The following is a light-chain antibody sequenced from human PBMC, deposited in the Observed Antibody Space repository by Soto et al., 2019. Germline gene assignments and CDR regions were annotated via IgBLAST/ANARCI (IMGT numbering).Light chain of an antibody. CDR3: QQYGTSPAWT. J-gene: IGKJ1*01. CDR2: GAF. CDR1: QTVSSNY. V-gene: IGKV3-20*01. Sequence: EIVLTQSPATLSLSPGERATLSCRASQTVSSNYVAWYQQKPGQAPRLLIYGAFSRASGIPDRFSGRGSGTDFTLTISRLEPEDFADYYCQQYGTSPAWTFGQGTKVDIK.